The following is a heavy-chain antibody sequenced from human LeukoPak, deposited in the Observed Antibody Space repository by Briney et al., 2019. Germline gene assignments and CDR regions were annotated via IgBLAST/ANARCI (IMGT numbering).Heavy chain of an antibody. V-gene: IGHV1-2*02. CDR3: ASRGYIAAAVLDY. D-gene: IGHD6-13*01. Sequence: ASVKVSCKASGYIFTGYYMHWVRQAPGQGLEWMGWINPNSGGTNYAQKFQGRVTMTRDTSISAAYMELSRLRSDDTAVYYCASRGYIAAAVLDYWGQGTLVTVSS. CDR1: GYIFTGYY. CDR2: INPNSGGT. J-gene: IGHJ4*02.